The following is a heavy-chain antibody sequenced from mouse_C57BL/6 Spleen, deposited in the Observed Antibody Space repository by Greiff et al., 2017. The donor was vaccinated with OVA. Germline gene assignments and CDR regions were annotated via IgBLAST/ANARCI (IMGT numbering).Heavy chain of an antibody. CDR2: IWGGGSK. D-gene: IGHD1-1*01. Sequence: QVQLKESGPGLVAPSQSLSITCTVSGFSLTSYGVDWVRQPPGKGLEWLGVIWGGGSKNYNSALMSRLGISNDNSKSQVFLKMNSLQTDDTARYYCAKRNGYGSAWYFDVWGTGTTVTVAS. CDR1: GFSLTSYG. V-gene: IGHV2-9*01. CDR3: AKRNGYGSAWYFDV. J-gene: IGHJ1*03.